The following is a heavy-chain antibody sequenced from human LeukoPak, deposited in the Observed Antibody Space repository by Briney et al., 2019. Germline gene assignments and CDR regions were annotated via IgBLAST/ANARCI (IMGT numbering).Heavy chain of an antibody. CDR2: IKQDGSEE. V-gene: IGHV3-7*01. Sequence: GGSLRLSCAASGFTFSTYGMSWVRQAPGKGLEWVATIKQDGSEEYYVDSVKGRFTISRDNAKNSLYLQMNSLRVEDTAVYYCARDKGGSSEDWGQGTLLTVSS. J-gene: IGHJ4*02. D-gene: IGHD6-6*01. CDR1: GFTFSTYG. CDR3: ARDKGGSSED.